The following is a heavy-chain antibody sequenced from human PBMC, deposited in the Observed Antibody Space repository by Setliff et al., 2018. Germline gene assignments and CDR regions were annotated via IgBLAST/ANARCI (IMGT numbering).Heavy chain of an antibody. V-gene: IGHV1-24*01. CDR1: GYTLTELS. CDR2: FDPEDGET. Sequence: GASVKVSCKVSGYTLTELSMHWVRQAPGKGLEWMGGFDPEDGETIYAQKFQGRVTMTEDTSTDTAYMELRSLRSEATAVYYCATGLPYYDSSSYYLFDYWGQGTLVTVSS. J-gene: IGHJ4*02. D-gene: IGHD3-22*01. CDR3: ATGLPYYDSSSYYLFDY.